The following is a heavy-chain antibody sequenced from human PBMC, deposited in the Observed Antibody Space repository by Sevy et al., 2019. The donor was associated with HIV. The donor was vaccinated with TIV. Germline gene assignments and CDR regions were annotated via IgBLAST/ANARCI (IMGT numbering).Heavy chain of an antibody. CDR1: GLTFSPYW. D-gene: IGHD2-15*01. CDR3: ASGVGFDR. V-gene: IGHV3-7*01. Sequence: GGSLRLSCAASGLTFSPYWMTWVRQAPGKGVEWVANIRPDGSDKYYVDSVKGRFTISRDNAKNSLYLQMNSLRADDTGMSYCASGVGFDRWGQCVLVTVSS. CDR2: IRPDGSDK. J-gene: IGHJ5*02.